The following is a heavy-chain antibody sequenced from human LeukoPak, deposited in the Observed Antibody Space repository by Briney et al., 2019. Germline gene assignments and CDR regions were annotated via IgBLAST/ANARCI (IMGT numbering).Heavy chain of an antibody. J-gene: IGHJ3*02. D-gene: IGHD7-27*01. CDR1: GFTFSSYG. Sequence: GGSLRLSCAASGFTFSSYGMNWVRQAPGKGLEWVSSISGTSAYIYYADSVRGRSTISRDNAKNSLYLQMNSLRAEDTAVYFCARKLTGSFDIWGQGTMVTVSS. CDR2: ISGTSAYI. V-gene: IGHV3-21*01. CDR3: ARKLTGSFDI.